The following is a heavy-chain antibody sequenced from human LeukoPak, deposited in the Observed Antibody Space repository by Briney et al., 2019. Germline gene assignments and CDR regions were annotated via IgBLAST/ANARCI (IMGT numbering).Heavy chain of an antibody. CDR3: ARRGSYYGLYFDY. V-gene: IGHV4-34*01. Sequence: SETLSLTCAVYGGSFSGYYWSWIRQPPGKGLEWIGSIYYSGSTYYNPSLKSRVTISVDTSKNQFSLKLSSVTAADTAVYYCARRGSYYGLYFDYWGQGTLVTVSS. J-gene: IGHJ4*02. D-gene: IGHD1-26*01. CDR2: IYYSGST. CDR1: GGSFSGYY.